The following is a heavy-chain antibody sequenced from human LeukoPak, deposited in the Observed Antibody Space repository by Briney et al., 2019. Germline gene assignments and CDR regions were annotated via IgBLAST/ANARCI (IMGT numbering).Heavy chain of an antibody. Sequence: GESLKISCKGSGYTFTSYWIGWVRQMPGKGLEWIGIIYPGDSDTRYSPSFQGQVTITADKSTSTAYLQWSSLKASDTAIYYCARGDGYNRFDYWGQGALVTVSS. CDR3: ARGDGYNRFDY. V-gene: IGHV5-51*01. CDR2: IYPGDSDT. D-gene: IGHD5-24*01. J-gene: IGHJ4*02. CDR1: GYTFTSYW.